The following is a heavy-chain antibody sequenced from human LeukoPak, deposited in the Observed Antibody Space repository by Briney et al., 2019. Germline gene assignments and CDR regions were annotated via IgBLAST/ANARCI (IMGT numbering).Heavy chain of an antibody. D-gene: IGHD4-23*01. CDR3: ARGAANSREYLYYMDV. V-gene: IGHV4-34*04. CDR1: GGSFSGYY. CDR2: INHSRST. J-gene: IGHJ6*03. Sequence: SETLSLTCAVYGGSFSGYYWSWIRQPPGKWLEWIGEINHSRSTNLSPSLSSRATLSVDTSKNHFFMHVTSVTAADTAVYFCARGAANSREYLYYMDVWGKGVTVTVSS.